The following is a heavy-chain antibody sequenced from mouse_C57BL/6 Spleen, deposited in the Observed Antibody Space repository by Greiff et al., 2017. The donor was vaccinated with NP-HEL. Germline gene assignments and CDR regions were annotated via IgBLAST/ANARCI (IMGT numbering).Heavy chain of an antibody. Sequence: EVQLQQSGPGMVKPSQSLSLTCTVTGYSITSGYDWHWIRHFPGNKLEWMGYISYSGSTNYNPSLKSRISITPDTSKNHFFLKLNSVTTEDTATYDCARDPYGSSAMDYWGQGTSVTVSS. CDR3: ARDPYGSSAMDY. CDR2: ISYSGST. D-gene: IGHD1-1*01. V-gene: IGHV3-1*01. CDR1: GYSITSGYD. J-gene: IGHJ4*01.